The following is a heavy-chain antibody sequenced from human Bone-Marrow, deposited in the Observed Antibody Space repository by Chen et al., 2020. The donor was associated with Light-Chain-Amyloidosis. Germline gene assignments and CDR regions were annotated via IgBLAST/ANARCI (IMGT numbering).Heavy chain of an antibody. CDR2: INHSGSA. J-gene: IGHJ5*02. D-gene: IGHD5-12*01. Sequence: QVELQQWGAGLLKPSETLSFTCGLHNGAFGDDYWTWIRQPPGKGLQWIAEINHSGSANYNSSLKSRTTISGDKSKNQFSLRMISVTAADTAVYYCARYEPHFSDSIISGYTAWGQGTSVTVSS. CDR3: ARYEPHFSDSIISGYTA. V-gene: IGHV4-34*01. CDR1: NGAFGDDY.